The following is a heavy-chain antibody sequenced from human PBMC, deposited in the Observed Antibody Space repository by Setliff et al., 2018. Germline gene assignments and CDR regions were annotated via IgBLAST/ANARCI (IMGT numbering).Heavy chain of an antibody. CDR2: VYYSGNT. CDR3: ARKGISALSGAFDM. CDR1: GGSISTTDYY. J-gene: IGHJ3*02. Sequence: PSETLSLTCTVSGGSISTTDYYWGWIRQPPGKGLEWIGCVYYSGNTYYSPSLKSRVTMSVDTSKNQFSLKLSSVTAADTAVYYCARKGISALSGAFDMWGQGTMVTVSS. V-gene: IGHV4-39*07. D-gene: IGHD1-26*01.